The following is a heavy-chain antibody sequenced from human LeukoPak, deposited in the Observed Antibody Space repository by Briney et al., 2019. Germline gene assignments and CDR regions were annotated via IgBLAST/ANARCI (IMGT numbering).Heavy chain of an antibody. CDR1: GFTFGGYG. Sequence: PGRSLRLSCAGSGFTFGGYGMHWFRHTPGKGLECVAVIAYDGSRAFYADSVKGRFTISRDNSKNTMSVQMDDLRAEDTAVYYCTRYNNAHFDYWGQGTLVTVSS. CDR2: IAYDGSRA. D-gene: IGHD1-14*01. CDR3: TRYNNAHFDY. J-gene: IGHJ4*02. V-gene: IGHV3-33*01.